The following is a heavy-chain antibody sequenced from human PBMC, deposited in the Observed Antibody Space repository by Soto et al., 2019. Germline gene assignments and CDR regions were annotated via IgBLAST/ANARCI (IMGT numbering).Heavy chain of an antibody. CDR1: GGSVTKYY. V-gene: IGHV4-4*07. Sequence: PLATLSFTRTVSGGSVTKYYWTLVPKPAGKDMECTGRPDRIGITNYNPSLKSRVTMSVDTSKNQFSLKLMSGTAADTAVSFCARDLVHISGNYYSYYYAMDVWGQGTTVTVS. D-gene: IGHD6-19*01. J-gene: IGHJ6*02. CDR2: PDRIGIT. CDR3: ARDLVHISGNYYSYYYAMDV.